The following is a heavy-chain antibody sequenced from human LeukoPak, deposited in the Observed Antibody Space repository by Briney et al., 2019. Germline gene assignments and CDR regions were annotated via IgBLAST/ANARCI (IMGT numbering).Heavy chain of an antibody. Sequence: GGSLRLSCAASGSTFSSYSMNWVRQAPGKGLEWVSGITSRGTTYYAESVKGRFTISRDNSKNTLYLQMNSPRAEDTAAYYCAKDGNWARFENWGQGTLVTVSS. CDR1: GSTFSSYS. CDR3: AKDGNWARFEN. V-gene: IGHV3-23*01. J-gene: IGHJ4*02. CDR2: ITSRGTT. D-gene: IGHD7-27*01.